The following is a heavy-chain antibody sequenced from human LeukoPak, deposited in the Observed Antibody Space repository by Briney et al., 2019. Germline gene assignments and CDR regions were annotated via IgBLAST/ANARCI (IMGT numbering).Heavy chain of an antibody. CDR3: ARDSGYCSGGSCYVDI. J-gene: IGHJ3*02. Sequence: GGSLRLSCAASGFTFSSYWMSWVRQAPGKGLEWVANIKQDGSEKYYVDSVKGRFTISRDNAKNSLYLQMNSLRAEDTAVYYCARDSGYCSGGSCYVDIWGQGTMVTVSS. V-gene: IGHV3-7*01. CDR1: GFTFSSYW. D-gene: IGHD2-15*01. CDR2: IKQDGSEK.